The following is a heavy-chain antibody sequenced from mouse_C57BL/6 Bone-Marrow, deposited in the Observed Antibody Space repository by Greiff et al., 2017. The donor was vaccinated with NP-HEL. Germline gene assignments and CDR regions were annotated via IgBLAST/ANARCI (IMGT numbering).Heavy chain of an antibody. J-gene: IGHJ4*01. Sequence: VQGVESGAELVKPGASVKISCKASGYAFSSYWMNWVKQRPGKGLEWIGQIYPGDGDTNYNGKFKGKATLTADKSSSTAYMQLSSLTSEDSAVYFCARWDHYYAMDYWGQGTSVTVSS. CDR1: GYAFSSYW. CDR3: ARWDHYYAMDY. CDR2: IYPGDGDT. V-gene: IGHV1-80*01. D-gene: IGHD4-1*01.